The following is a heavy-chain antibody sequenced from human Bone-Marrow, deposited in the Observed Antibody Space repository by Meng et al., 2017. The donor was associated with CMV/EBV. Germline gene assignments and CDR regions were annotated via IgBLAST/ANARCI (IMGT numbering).Heavy chain of an antibody. CDR1: GFTFSTYA. J-gene: IGHJ6*02. CDR2: MSLDGSDK. Sequence: GGSLRLSCAASGFTFSTYAMHWVRQAPGKGLEWVAVMSLDGSDKYYADSVKGRFTISRDNSKNTLYLQMNSLRAEDTAVYYCATVDYDFWSGYYLENYYYGMDVWGQGTTVTVSS. D-gene: IGHD3-3*01. V-gene: IGHV3-30-3*01. CDR3: ATVDYDFWSGYYLENYYYGMDV.